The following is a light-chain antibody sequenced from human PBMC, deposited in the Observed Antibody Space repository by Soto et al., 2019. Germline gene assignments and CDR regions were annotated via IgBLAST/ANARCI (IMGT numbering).Light chain of an antibody. V-gene: IGKV1-5*03. J-gene: IGKJ1*01. CDR1: QTIRSW. Sequence: DIQMTHSPSTLSGSVGDTVTITCRASQTIRSWLAWYQQKPGKAPKLLIYKASTLKSGVPSRFSGSGSGTEFTLTISRLQPDDFATYYCQKYNSYSRTCGQGTKVEIK. CDR3: QKYNSYSRT. CDR2: KAS.